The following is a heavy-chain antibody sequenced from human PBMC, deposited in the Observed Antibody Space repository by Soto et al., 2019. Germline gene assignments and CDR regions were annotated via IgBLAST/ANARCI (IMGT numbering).Heavy chain of an antibody. CDR3: ARLGGYYQAFDQ. CDR2: IYYSGST. CDR1: GGSMNTYY. D-gene: IGHD3-22*01. V-gene: IGHV4-59*08. Sequence: QVQLQESGPGLVKPSETLSLTCTVSGGSMNTYYWGWFRQPPGKGLEWVGYIYYSGSTTYSPSLKRRVSIAVXXSKNQFSLKLDSVTAADTAVYYCARLGGYYQAFDQWGQGSLVTVSS. J-gene: IGHJ4*02.